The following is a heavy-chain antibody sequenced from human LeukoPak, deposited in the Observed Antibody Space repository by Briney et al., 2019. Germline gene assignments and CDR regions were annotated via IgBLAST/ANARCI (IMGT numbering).Heavy chain of an antibody. J-gene: IGHJ4*02. D-gene: IGHD3-16*01. CDR2: ISSGGGVT. Sequence: GGSLRLSCGASDFSFRTYSMIWARHTPGTGLEWISYISSGGGVTHYAESVKGRFSISRDNAKNSLFLQMNRLKDEDTAVYYCARVGVGDWGSVWDHWGQGVRVTVSS. CDR1: DFSFRTYS. V-gene: IGHV3-48*02. CDR3: ARVGVGDWGSVWDH.